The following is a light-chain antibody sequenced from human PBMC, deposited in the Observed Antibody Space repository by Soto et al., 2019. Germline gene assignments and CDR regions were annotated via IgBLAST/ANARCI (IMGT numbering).Light chain of an antibody. J-gene: IGLJ1*01. CDR2: DVS. CDR3: SSYTSSSPYV. V-gene: IGLV2-14*01. CDR1: SSDVGGYNY. Sequence: QSALTQPASVSGSPGQSITISCTGTSSDVGGYNYVSWYQQHPGKAPKPVIYDVSNRPSGVSNRFSGSKSGNTASLTISGLQTEDEADYYCSSYTSSSPYVFGTGTKVTVL.